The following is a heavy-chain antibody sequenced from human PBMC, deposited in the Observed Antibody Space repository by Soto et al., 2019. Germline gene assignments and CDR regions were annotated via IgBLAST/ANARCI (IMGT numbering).Heavy chain of an antibody. CDR3: ARDRIIGLGDYPRDYYYGMDV. CDR2: IYYSGST. D-gene: IGHD4-17*01. Sequence: PSETLSLTCTVSGGSISSGGYYWSWIRQHPGKGLEWIGYIYYSGSTYYNPSLKSRVTISVDTSKNQFSLKLSSVTAADTAVYYCARDRIIGLGDYPRDYYYGMDVWGQGTTVTVSS. J-gene: IGHJ6*02. CDR1: GGSISSGGYY. V-gene: IGHV4-31*03.